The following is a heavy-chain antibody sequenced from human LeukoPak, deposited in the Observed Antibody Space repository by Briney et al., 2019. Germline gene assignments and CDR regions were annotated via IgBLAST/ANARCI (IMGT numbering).Heavy chain of an antibody. J-gene: IGHJ5*02. CDR2: MNPNSGNT. V-gene: IGHV1-8*01. CDR1: GYTFTSYD. Sequence: ASVKVSCKASGYTFTSYDINWVRQATGQGLEWMGWMNPNSGNTGYAQKFQGRVTMTRNTSISTAYMELSSLRSEDTAVYYCARGRKGNYDFWSGYYHDWFDPWGRGTLVTVSS. CDR3: ARGRKGNYDFWSGYYHDWFDP. D-gene: IGHD3-3*01.